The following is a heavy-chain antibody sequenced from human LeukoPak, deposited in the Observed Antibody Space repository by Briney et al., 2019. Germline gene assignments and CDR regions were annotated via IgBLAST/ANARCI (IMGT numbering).Heavy chain of an antibody. CDR1: GDSFNSYW. J-gene: IGHJ3*02. Sequence: GESLKISCKGSGDSFNSYWIGWVRQMPGKGLEWMGIIYPGDSDIRYSPSFQGRVTISVDKSISTAYLQWSSLKASDTAMYYCARQMHYESSGYFYDAFDIWGQGTMVTVSS. V-gene: IGHV5-51*01. CDR3: ARQMHYESSGYFYDAFDI. D-gene: IGHD3-22*01. CDR2: IYPGDSDI.